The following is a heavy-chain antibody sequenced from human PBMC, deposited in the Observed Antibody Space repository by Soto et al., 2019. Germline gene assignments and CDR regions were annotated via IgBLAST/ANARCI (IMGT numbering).Heavy chain of an antibody. D-gene: IGHD1-26*01. V-gene: IGHV3-23*01. CDR3: AKEQEYEHVSGNSSLS. CDR2: INGPGDDT. CDR1: GFTFHNYA. J-gene: IGHJ5*01. Sequence: EVQLLESGAKLEHPGGSLRLSCAASGFTFHNYAMSWVRQAPGKGLEWVSYINGPGDDTYYADSVKGRFNIARDNSKFSLYLQMCSLRAYDTALYHCAKEQEYEHVSGNSSLSLGQGKLVAVS.